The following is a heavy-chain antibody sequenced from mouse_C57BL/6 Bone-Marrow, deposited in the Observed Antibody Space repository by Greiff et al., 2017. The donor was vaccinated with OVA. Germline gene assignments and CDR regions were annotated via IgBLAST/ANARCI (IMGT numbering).Heavy chain of an antibody. CDR3: ARHLCLDY. CDR2: ISSGGSYT. V-gene: IGHV5-6*01. CDR1: GFTFSSHG. J-gene: IGHJ2*01. Sequence: EVQGVESGGDLVKPGGSLKLSCAASGFTFSSHGMSWVRQTPDKRLEWVATISSGGSYTYYPDSVKGRFTISRDNAKNTLYLQMSSLKSEDTAMYYCARHLCLDYWGQGTTLTVSS.